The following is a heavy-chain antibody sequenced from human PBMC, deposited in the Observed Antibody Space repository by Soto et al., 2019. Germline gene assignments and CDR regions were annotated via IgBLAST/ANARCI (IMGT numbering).Heavy chain of an antibody. Sequence: QVQLVESGGGLVQPGRSLRVPFAESGFTSGVNVIHWVRRAPGKGLEWVALKSYKGSDKYYADSVRGRFTISRDNSRNTVDLQMDSLRLEDTALYYCARWGTTGGLDVWGQGTLVSVSS. D-gene: IGHD3-16*01. CDR1: GFTSGVNV. CDR2: KSYKGSDK. CDR3: ARWGTTGGLDV. V-gene: IGHV3-30*19. J-gene: IGHJ1*01.